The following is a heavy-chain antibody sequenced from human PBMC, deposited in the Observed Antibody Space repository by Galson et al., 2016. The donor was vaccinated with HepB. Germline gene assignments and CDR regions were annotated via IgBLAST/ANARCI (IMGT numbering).Heavy chain of an antibody. CDR2: GST. D-gene: IGHD6-13*01. V-gene: IGHV3-53*01. J-gene: IGHJ4*02. Sequence: GSTHFADSVKGRFTMSRDNSKNTLYLHMDSLRAEDTAVYYCARDGGYSSTWDADYWDQGTLVTVSS. CDR3: ARDGGYSSTWDADY.